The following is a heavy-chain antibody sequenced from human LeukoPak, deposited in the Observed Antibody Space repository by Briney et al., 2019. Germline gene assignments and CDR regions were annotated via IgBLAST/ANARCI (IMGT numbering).Heavy chain of an antibody. Sequence: SETLSLTCTVSGGSISSSSYYWGWIRQPPGKGLEWIGSIYYSGSTYYNPSLKSRVTISVDTSKNQFSLKLSSVTAADTAVYYCARQRYCSGGSCYSLDYWGQGTRVTVSS. J-gene: IGHJ4*02. D-gene: IGHD2-15*01. CDR1: GGSISSSSYY. V-gene: IGHV4-39*01. CDR2: IYYSGST. CDR3: ARQRYCSGGSCYSLDY.